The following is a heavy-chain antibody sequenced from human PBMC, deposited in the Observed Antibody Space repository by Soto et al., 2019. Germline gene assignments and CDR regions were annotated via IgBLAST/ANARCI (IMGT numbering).Heavy chain of an antibody. V-gene: IGHV1-69*13. Sequence: SVKVSCNASGGSIRRNAISWLRQAPGQGLEWMGGIIPLFSRTNYAQRFQDRVTVTPDESTTTVYMELNSLRSDDTPVYYCARSSTSSGSDYYGVDVWGQGTTVTVS. J-gene: IGHJ6*02. CDR2: IIPLFSRT. CDR3: ARSSTSSGSDYYGVDV. CDR1: GGSIRRNA. D-gene: IGHD2-2*01.